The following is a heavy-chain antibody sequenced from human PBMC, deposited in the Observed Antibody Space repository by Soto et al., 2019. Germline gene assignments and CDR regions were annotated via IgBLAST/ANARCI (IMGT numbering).Heavy chain of an antibody. J-gene: IGHJ6*02. Sequence: QVQLVQSGAEVKKPGSSVKVSCKASGGTFSSYTISWVRQAPGQGLEWMGRIIPILGIANYAQKFQGRVTITADKSTSTAYMELSSLRSDDTAVYYCSREGHGSGDGGMDVWGQGTTVTLSS. CDR1: GGTFSSYT. CDR3: SREGHGSGDGGMDV. CDR2: IIPILGIA. V-gene: IGHV1-69*08. D-gene: IGHD3-10*01.